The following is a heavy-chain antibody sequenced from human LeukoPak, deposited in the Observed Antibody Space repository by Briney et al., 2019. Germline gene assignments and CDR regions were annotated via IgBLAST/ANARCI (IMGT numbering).Heavy chain of an antibody. V-gene: IGHV4-34*01. CDR3: ARGTGYSSSWFWWFDP. CDR1: GGSFSGYY. Sequence: SETLSLTFAVYGGSFSGYYWSWIRQPPGKGLEWIGEINHSGSTNYNPSLKSRVTISVDTSKNQFSLKLSSVTAADTAVYYCARGTGYSSSWFWWFDPWGQGTLVTVSS. J-gene: IGHJ5*02. CDR2: INHSGST. D-gene: IGHD6-13*01.